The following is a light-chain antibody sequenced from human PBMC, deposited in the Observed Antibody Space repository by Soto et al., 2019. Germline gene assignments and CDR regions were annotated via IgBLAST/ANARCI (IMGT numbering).Light chain of an antibody. J-gene: IGLJ2*01. V-gene: IGLV2-11*01. Sequence: SALTQPRSVSGSPGQSVTISCTGTSSDVGGYNYVSWYQQHPGKAPKLMIYDVSKRPSGVPDRFSGSKSGNTASLTISGLQAADEADYYCCSYAGSYTLVFGGGTKLTVL. CDR1: SSDVGGYNY. CDR3: CSYAGSYTLV. CDR2: DVS.